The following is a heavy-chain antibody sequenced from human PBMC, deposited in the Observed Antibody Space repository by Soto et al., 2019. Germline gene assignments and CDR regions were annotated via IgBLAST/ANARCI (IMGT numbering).Heavy chain of an antibody. CDR2: INHSGST. D-gene: IGHD2-2*01. J-gene: IGHJ6*02. CDR3: AIGGVEIVPAARAYYYYGMDV. CDR1: IGSFSGYS. V-gene: IGHV4-34*01. Sequence: SSETLSDTCPFYIGSFSGYSSSWIHHNPFKLLELIGEINHSGSTNYNPSLKSRVTISVDTSKNQFSLKLSSVTAADTAVYYCAIGGVEIVPAARAYYYYGMDVWGQGTTVTVSS.